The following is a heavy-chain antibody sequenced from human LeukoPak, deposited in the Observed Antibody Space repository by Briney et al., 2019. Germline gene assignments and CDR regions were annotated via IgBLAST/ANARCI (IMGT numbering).Heavy chain of an antibody. CDR1: GFTFSSYD. D-gene: IGHD6-19*01. CDR2: IGTAGDT. CDR3: ARWVAVASYFDY. V-gene: IGHV3-13*01. Sequence: GGSLRLSCAASGFTFSSYDMHWVRQATGKGLEWVSAIGTAGDTYYPGSVKGRFTISRENAKNSLYLQMNSLRAGDTAVYYCARWVAVASYFDYWGQGTLVTVSS. J-gene: IGHJ4*02.